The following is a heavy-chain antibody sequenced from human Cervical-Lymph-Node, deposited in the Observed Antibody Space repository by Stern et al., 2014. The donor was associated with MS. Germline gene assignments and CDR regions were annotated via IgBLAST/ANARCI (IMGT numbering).Heavy chain of an antibody. D-gene: IGHD2-15*01. V-gene: IGHV5-51*03. CDR2: VYPGDSDT. CDR1: GYTFSNYW. Sequence: EVQLVESGAEVKKPGESLKISCQGSGYTFSNYWIGWVRQMPGKGLEWMGVVYPGDSDTRYSPSFQGQVTISADKAIDTAYLQWTCLKASDTAMYYCARRSGHRGAFDIWGQGTMVTVSS. CDR3: ARRSGHRGAFDI. J-gene: IGHJ3*02.